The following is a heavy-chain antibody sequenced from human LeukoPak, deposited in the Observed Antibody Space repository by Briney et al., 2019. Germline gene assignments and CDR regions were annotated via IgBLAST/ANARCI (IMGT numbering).Heavy chain of an antibody. CDR2: IYHSGST. D-gene: IGHD3-10*01. Sequence: PSETLSLTCAVSGGSISSSNWWSWVRQPPGKGLEWIGEIYHSGSTNYNPSLKSRVTISVDKSKNQFSLKLSSVTAADTAVYYCARRSSGSGRSYEIPWFDPWGQGTLVTVSS. CDR3: ARRSSGSGRSYEIPWFDP. CDR1: GGSISSSNW. V-gene: IGHV4-4*02. J-gene: IGHJ5*02.